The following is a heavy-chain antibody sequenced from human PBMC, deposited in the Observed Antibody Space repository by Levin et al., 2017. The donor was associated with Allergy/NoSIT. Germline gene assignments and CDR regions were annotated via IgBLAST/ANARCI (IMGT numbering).Heavy chain of an antibody. CDR1: GYTFINYG. V-gene: IGHV1-18*01. CDR3: ARDHAFTVDY. Sequence: GASVKVSCKASGYTFINYGISWVRQAPGQGLEWMGWISAYYGNTNTKYAQKLQDRVTMTTDTSTSTAYMELRSLRYDDTAVYFCARDHAFTVDYWGQGTLVTVSS. CDR2: ISAYYGNTNT. J-gene: IGHJ4*02.